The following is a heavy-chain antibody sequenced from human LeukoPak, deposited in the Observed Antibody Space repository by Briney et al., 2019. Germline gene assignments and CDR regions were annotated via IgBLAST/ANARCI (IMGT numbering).Heavy chain of an antibody. J-gene: IGHJ4*02. Sequence: SETLSLTCIVSGGSISSSGYYWGWIRQSPGKGLEWIGSMYYSGNTYYNPSLKSRVTISVDTSKNQFSLKLSSVTAAETALYYCGRHTDYYDGDYWGQGTVVTVSS. CDR3: GRHTDYYDGDY. CDR2: MYYSGNT. CDR1: GGSISSSGYY. D-gene: IGHD3-22*01. V-gene: IGHV4-39*01.